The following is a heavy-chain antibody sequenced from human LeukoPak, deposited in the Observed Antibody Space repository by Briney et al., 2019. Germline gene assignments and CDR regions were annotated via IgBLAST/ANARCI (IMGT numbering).Heavy chain of an antibody. V-gene: IGHV3-30*04. J-gene: IGHJ4*02. Sequence: GRSLRLSCAASGFTFSSYAMHWVRQAPGKGLEWVAVISYDGSNKYYADSVKGRFTISRDNSKNTLYLQMNSLRAEDTAVYYYARDIDYWGQGTLVTVSS. CDR3: ARDIDY. CDR2: ISYDGSNK. CDR1: GFTFSSYA.